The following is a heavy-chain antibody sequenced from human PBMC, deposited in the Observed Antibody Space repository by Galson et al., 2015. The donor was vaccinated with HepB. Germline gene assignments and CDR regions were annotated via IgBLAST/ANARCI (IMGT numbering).Heavy chain of an antibody. CDR2: ISKSGWTT. J-gene: IGHJ4*02. V-gene: IGHV3-48*03. D-gene: IGHD6-25*01. Sequence: SLRLSCAASGFTFSSYEMNWVRQAPGKGLEWVSYISKSGWTTYYADFVKGRFTISRDNAKNSLYLQMNRLRAEDTAVYCCARAPGIAAAGTNVDYWGQGNLVTVSS. CDR1: GFTFSSYE. CDR3: ARAPGIAAAGTNVDY.